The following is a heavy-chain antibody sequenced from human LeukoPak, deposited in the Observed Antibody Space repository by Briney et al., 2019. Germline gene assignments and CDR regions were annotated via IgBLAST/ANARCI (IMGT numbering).Heavy chain of an antibody. V-gene: IGHV3-11*01. CDR1: GFTFGDYY. Sequence: GGSLRLSCAASGFTFGDYYMSWIRQAPGKGLEWVSYISSSGSTIYYADSVKGRFTISRDNAKNSLYLQMNSLRAEDTAVYYCARLDDCGDYEDPWGREPWSPSPQ. CDR2: ISSSGSTI. D-gene: IGHD4-17*01. J-gene: IGHJ5*02. CDR3: ARLDDCGDYEDP.